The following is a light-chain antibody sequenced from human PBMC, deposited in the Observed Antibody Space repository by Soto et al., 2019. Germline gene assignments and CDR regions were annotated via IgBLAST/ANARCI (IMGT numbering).Light chain of an antibody. CDR1: QSIANNY. CDR3: QQYGSSPWT. V-gene: IGKV3-20*01. J-gene: IGKJ1*01. Sequence: EVALTQSPGTLSLSPGARVTLSCRASQSIANNYLTWYQQKPGQAPRVLIYDASTRATGIPDRFSGSGSGTDFTLTISRLEPEDSAVYYCQQYGSSPWTFGQGTKVDI. CDR2: DAS.